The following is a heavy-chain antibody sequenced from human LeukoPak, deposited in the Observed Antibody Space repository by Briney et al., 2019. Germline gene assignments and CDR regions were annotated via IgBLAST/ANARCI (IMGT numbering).Heavy chain of an antibody. D-gene: IGHD2-2*01. J-gene: IGHJ4*01. CDR3: AKRPGYCSSTSCYEFDY. V-gene: IGHV3-23*01. Sequence: GGSLRLSCAASGFTFSSYAMSWVRQAPGKGLEWVSAISGSGGSTYYADSVKGRFTIPRDNSKNTLYLQMNSLRAEDTAVYYCAKRPGYCSSTSCYEFDYWGQGTLVTVSS. CDR2: ISGSGGST. CDR1: GFTFSSYA.